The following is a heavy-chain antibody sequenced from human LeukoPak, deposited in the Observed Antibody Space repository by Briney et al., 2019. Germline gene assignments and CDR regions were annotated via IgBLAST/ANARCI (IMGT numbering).Heavy chain of an antibody. CDR3: ARGGAGYCSSTSCRRGYSYGIYDY. V-gene: IGHV4-34*01. CDR1: GGSFSGYY. Sequence: SETLSLTCAVYGGSFSGYYWSWIRQPPGKGLEWIGEINHSGSTNYNPSLKSRVTISVDTSKNQFSLKLSSVTAADTAVYYCARGGAGYCSSTSCRRGYSYGIYDYWGRGTLVTVSS. J-gene: IGHJ4*02. CDR2: INHSGST. D-gene: IGHD2-2*01.